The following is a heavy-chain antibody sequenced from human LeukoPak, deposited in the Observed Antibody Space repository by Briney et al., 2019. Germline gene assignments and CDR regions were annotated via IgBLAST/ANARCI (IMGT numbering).Heavy chain of an antibody. CDR2: ISGRSDDE. Sequence: GASVKVSCKASGYTFTTYGISRVRQAPGHGLEWMGYISGRSDDENYADNFQGRLTMTTDTSTNTAYMELGSLTSDDTAVYYCARDWDGRTDCFDPWGQGTLVTVSS. J-gene: IGHJ5*02. CDR1: GYTFTTYG. D-gene: IGHD1-26*01. CDR3: ARDWDGRTDCFDP. V-gene: IGHV1-18*01.